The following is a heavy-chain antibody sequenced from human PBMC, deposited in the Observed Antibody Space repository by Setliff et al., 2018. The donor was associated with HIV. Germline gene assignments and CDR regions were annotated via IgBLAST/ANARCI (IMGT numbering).Heavy chain of an antibody. J-gene: IGHJ3*02. CDR2: IYTTGST. CDR3: AKTSVGATGLYAFDI. D-gene: IGHD1-26*01. CDR1: GGSISSGSYY. Sequence: SETLSLTCTVSGGSISSGSYYWSWIRQPAGKGLEWIGHIYTTGSTNYNPSLKSRVTISADTSNNQFSLRLTSMTAADTAVYYCAKTSVGATGLYAFDIWGQGTMVTVSS. V-gene: IGHV4-61*09.